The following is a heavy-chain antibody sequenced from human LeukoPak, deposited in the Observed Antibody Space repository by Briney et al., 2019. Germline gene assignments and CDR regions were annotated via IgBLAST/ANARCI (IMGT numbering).Heavy chain of an antibody. D-gene: IGHD3-9*01. J-gene: IGHJ4*02. CDR2: IKSKTDGGTT. V-gene: IGHV3-15*01. Sequence: GGSLRLSCAASGFTFSNAWMTWVRQAPGKGLEWVGRIKSKTDGGTTDYAAPVKGRFTISRDDSKNTLFLQMNSLKTEDTAVYYCTTRLLRHFDWLLSYDYWGQGTLVTVSS. CDR1: GFTFSNAW. CDR3: TTRLLRHFDWLLSYDY.